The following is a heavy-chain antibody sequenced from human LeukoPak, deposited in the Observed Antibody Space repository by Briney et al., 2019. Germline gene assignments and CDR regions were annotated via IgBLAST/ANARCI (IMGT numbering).Heavy chain of an antibody. V-gene: IGHV4-39*07. CDR1: GGSINTPNYY. J-gene: IGHJ4*02. Sequence: KPSETLSLTCTVSGGSINTPNYYWGWIRQTPGKGLEWIGNIFYSGGTYYSPSLTSRVTISLDTSRNQFSLKLNSVTAADTAVYYCARGGYYYDSSGYYGDYWGQGTLVTVSS. CDR2: IFYSGGT. D-gene: IGHD3-22*01. CDR3: ARGGYYYDSSGYYGDY.